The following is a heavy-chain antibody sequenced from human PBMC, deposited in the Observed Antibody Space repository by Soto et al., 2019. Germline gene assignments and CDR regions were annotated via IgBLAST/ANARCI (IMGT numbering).Heavy chain of an antibody. CDR2: IIPILGIA. CDR1: GGTFSSYT. Sequence: SVKVSCKASGGTFSSYTISWVRQAPGQGLEWMGRIIPILGIANYAQKFQGRVTITADKSTSTAYMELSSLRSEDTAVYYCASNYGSGSTNLPSNWFDPWGQGTLVTVSS. J-gene: IGHJ5*02. CDR3: ASNYGSGSTNLPSNWFDP. V-gene: IGHV1-69*02. D-gene: IGHD3-10*01.